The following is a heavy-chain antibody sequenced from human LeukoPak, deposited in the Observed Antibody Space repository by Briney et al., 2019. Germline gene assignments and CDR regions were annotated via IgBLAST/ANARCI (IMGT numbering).Heavy chain of an antibody. V-gene: IGHV3-21*01. CDR1: GFTFSSYS. CDR3: AGAKATVTTHCFDY. J-gene: IGHJ4*02. Sequence: GGSLRLSCAASGFTFSSYSMNWVRQAPGKGLEWVSSISSSSSYIYYADSVKGRFTISRDNAKNSLYLQMNSLRAEDTAVYYCAGAKATVTTHCFDYWGQGTLVTVSS. CDR2: ISSSSSYI. D-gene: IGHD4-17*01.